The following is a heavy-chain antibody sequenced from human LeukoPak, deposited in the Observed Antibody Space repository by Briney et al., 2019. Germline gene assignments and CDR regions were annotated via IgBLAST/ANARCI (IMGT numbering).Heavy chain of an antibody. D-gene: IGHD3-10*01. CDR2: IDGDGSST. CDR3: ARGASIAGGFDG. V-gene: IGHV3-74*03. J-gene: IGHJ4*02. CDR1: GFTFTSYW. Sequence: GGSLRLSCAASGFTFTSYWMHWVRQAPGKGLVWVSRIDGDGSSTMYADSVKGRFTISRDSAKNTVYLQMKSLRVEDTALYYCARGASIAGGFDGWGQGTLVTVSS.